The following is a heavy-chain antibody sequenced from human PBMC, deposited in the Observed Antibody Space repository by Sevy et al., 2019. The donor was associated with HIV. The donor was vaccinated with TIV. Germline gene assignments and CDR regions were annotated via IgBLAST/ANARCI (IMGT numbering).Heavy chain of an antibody. J-gene: IGHJ5*02. CDR3: ARGDDYIWGKYRYTGNHWFDP. Sequence: GGSLRLSCTASEFTFNNYWMHWVRQAPGKGLVWVSRINSDGSRTSYAGSVKGRFTMSRDNAKNTLYLQMNSLRAEDTAVYYCARGDDYIWGKYRYTGNHWFDPWGQGTLVTVSS. CDR2: INSDGSRT. CDR1: EFTFNNYW. V-gene: IGHV3-74*01. D-gene: IGHD3-16*02.